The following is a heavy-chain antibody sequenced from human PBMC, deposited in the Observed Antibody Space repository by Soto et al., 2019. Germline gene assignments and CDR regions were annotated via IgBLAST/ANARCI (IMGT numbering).Heavy chain of an antibody. CDR3: ARDLPTMDV. V-gene: IGHV1-18*01. Sequence: QVQLVQSGAEVKKPGASVKVSCKASGYTFTSYGISWVRQAHGQGLEWMGWIRAYNGNTNYAQKHQGGVTMTTDTPTSTAYMGLRSRRSDDTAVYYCARDLPTMDVWGQGTTVTVSS. J-gene: IGHJ6*02. CDR1: GYTFTSYG. CDR2: IRAYNGNT.